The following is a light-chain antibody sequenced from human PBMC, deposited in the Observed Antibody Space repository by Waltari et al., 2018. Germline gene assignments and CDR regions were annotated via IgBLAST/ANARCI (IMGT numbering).Light chain of an antibody. CDR1: RAVGVH. CDR2: GGS. CDR3: QQRSNWPPST. Sequence: EIVLTQSPAILPLSPGAVATLSCRASRAVGVHLAWDQHRRGQPPRLLVYGGSMRATGVPARFSGSGSGTDFALRISSLEPEDFAIYFCQQRSNWPPSTFGPGTKL. V-gene: IGKV3-11*01. J-gene: IGKJ2*02.